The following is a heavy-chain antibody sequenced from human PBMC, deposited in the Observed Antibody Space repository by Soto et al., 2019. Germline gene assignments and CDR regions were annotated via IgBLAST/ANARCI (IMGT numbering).Heavy chain of an antibody. Sequence: EVQLLESGGGLVQPGGSLRLSCAASGFTFSSYAMSWVRQAPGKGLAWVSVISGSGGSTYYADSVKGRFTISRDNSKNTLYLQMNRLRADDTAVYYCARGPLDKVASTKDDDAFDIWGPGTMVTFSS. D-gene: IGHD5-12*01. V-gene: IGHV3-23*01. CDR1: GFTFSSYA. CDR2: ISGSGGST. CDR3: ARGPLDKVASTKDDDAFDI. J-gene: IGHJ3*02.